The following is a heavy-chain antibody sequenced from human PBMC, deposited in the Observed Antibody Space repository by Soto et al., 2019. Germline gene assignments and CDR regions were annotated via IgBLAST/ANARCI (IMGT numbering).Heavy chain of an antibody. CDR3: AREKRGSIDY. V-gene: IGHV4-34*01. CDR1: GGSFSGYY. CDR2: INHSGST. D-gene: IGHD2-15*01. J-gene: IGHJ4*02. Sequence: SETLSLTCAVYGGSFSGYYWSWIRQPPGKGLEWIGEINHSGSTNYNPSLKSRVTISVDTSKNQFSLKLSSVTAADTAVYYCAREKRGSIDYWGQGTLVTVSS.